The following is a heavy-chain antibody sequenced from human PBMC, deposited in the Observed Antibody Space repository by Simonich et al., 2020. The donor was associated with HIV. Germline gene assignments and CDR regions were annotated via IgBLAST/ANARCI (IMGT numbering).Heavy chain of an antibody. J-gene: IGHJ4*02. CDR3: TTDGTSNYDFWNY. CDR1: GFSFSNAW. V-gene: IGHV3-15*01. CDR2: IKSKPDGGTT. D-gene: IGHD3-3*01. Sequence: EVLLVESGGGLVKPGGSLSLSCAASGFSFSNAWMSWVRQAPGKWLEWVGRIKSKPDGGTTDYAAPVKGRFTISRDDSKNTLYLQMNSLKTEDTAVYYCTTDGTSNYDFWNYWGQGTLVTVSS.